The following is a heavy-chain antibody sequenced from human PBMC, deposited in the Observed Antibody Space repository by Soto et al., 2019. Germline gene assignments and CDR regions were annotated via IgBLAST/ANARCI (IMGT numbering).Heavy chain of an antibody. CDR2: IYYSGST. D-gene: IGHD1-26*01. CDR1: GGSISSYY. J-gene: IGHJ4*02. CDR3: ARVKYSGSYYFDY. V-gene: IGHV4-59*01. Sequence: SETLSLTCTVSGGSISSYYWSWIRQHPGKGLEWIGYIYYSGSTNYNPSLKSRVTISVDTSKNQFSLKLSSVTAADTAVYYCARVKYSGSYYFDYWGQGTLVTVSS.